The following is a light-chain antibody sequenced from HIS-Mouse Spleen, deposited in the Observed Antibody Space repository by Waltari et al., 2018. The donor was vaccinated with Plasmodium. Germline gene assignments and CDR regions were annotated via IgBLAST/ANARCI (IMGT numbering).Light chain of an antibody. CDR3: YSTDSSGNHRV. CDR2: EDS. V-gene: IGLV3-10*01. Sequence: SYELTQPPSVSVSPGQTARITCSGDALPTKYAYLYQQKSGQAPVLVIYEDSKRPSGIPERFSGSSSGTMATLTISGAQVEDEADYYCYSTDSSGNHRVFGRGTKLTVL. CDR1: ALPTKY. J-gene: IGLJ3*02.